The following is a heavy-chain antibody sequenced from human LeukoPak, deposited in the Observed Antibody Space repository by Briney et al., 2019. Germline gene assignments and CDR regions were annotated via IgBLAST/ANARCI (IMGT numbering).Heavy chain of an antibody. Sequence: GASVKVSCKVSGYTLTELSMHWVRQAPGKGLEWMGGFDPEDGETIYAQKFQGRVTMTEDTSTDTAYMELSSLRSEDTAVYYCATGQYYYDSSGFSPPAEYFQHWGQGTLVTVSS. CDR3: ATGQYYYDSSGFSPPAEYFQH. CDR1: GYTLTELS. J-gene: IGHJ1*01. V-gene: IGHV1-24*01. CDR2: FDPEDGET. D-gene: IGHD3-22*01.